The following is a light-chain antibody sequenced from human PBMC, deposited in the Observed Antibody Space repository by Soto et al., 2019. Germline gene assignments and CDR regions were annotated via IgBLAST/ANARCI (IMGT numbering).Light chain of an antibody. Sequence: DIQLTQSPSSLSASVGDRVTITCRTSQSITTFLNWYQQKPGKAPKPLIFGASTLQSGVPSRFSGSGSGTDFTLTINSLQPEDFATYYCQQIYSIPVTSGGGTKVDIK. V-gene: IGKV1-39*01. CDR2: GAS. CDR3: QQIYSIPVT. J-gene: IGKJ4*01. CDR1: QSITTF.